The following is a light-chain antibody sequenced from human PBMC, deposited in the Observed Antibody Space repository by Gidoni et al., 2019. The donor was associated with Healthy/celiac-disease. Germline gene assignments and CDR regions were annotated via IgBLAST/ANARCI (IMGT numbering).Light chain of an antibody. Sequence: EIVLTQSPGTLSLSPGERATLSCRASQSVSSSYLAWYQKKPCQAPRLLIYGASSRATGIPDRFSGSGSGTDFTLTISRLEPEDFAVYYCQQYGSSPRTLGQGTKLEIK. CDR3: QQYGSSPRT. V-gene: IGKV3-20*01. J-gene: IGKJ2*01. CDR1: QSVSSSY. CDR2: GAS.